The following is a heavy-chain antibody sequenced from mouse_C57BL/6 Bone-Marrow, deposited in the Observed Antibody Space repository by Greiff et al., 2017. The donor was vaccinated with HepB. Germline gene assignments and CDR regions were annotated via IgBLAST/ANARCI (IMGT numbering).Heavy chain of an antibody. V-gene: IGHV1-26*01. D-gene: IGHD1-1*01. J-gene: IGHJ3*01. CDR3: YYGSSYGFAY. CDR2: INPNNGGT. Sequence: VQLQQSGPELVKPGASVKISCKASGYTFTDYYMNWVKQSHGKSLEWIGDINPNNGGTSYNQKFKGKATLTVDKSSSTAYMELRSLTSEDSAVYYCYYGSSYGFAYWGQGTLVTVSA. CDR1: GYTFTDYY.